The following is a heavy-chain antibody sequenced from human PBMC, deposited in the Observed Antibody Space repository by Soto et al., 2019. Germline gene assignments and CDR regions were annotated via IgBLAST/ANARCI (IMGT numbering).Heavy chain of an antibody. CDR3: ARLYYDYV. V-gene: IGHV3-48*02. J-gene: IGHJ6*02. CDR2: IDSESDTI. CDR1: GFSFRNYS. D-gene: IGHD3-3*01. Sequence: GGSVRLSXAASGFSFRNYSMNWVRQAPGKGLEWISYIDSESDTIFYADSVKGRFTISRDNAKNSLYLQMNSLRDEDTAIYYCARLYYDYVWGQGTTVTVSS.